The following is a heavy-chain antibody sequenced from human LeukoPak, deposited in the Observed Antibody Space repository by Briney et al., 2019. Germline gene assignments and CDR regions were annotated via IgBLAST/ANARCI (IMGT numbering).Heavy chain of an antibody. CDR1: GFTLINYE. D-gene: IGHD2-8*02. Sequence: GGSLRLSCAASGFTLINYEMNWVRQAPGKGLEWVSYISASGITIYYADYVKGRFTISRDNAKNSLYLQMNRLRAEDTAVYNCTRDPTGGNHYGPFDYWGQGTLVTVSS. J-gene: IGHJ4*02. V-gene: IGHV3-48*03. CDR3: TRDPTGGNHYGPFDY. CDR2: ISASGITI.